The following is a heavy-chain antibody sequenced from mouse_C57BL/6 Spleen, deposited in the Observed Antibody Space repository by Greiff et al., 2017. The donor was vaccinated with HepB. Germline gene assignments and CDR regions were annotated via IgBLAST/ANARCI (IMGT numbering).Heavy chain of an antibody. CDR3: ARWGTTVVATRYFDV. CDR2: IYPGDGDT. CDR1: GYAFSSYW. D-gene: IGHD1-1*01. Sequence: QVQLQQSGAELVKPGASVKISCKASGYAFSSYWMNWVKQRPGKGLEWIGQIYPGDGDTNYNGKFKGKATLTADKSSSTAYMQLSSLTSEDSAVYCCARWGTTVVATRYFDVWGTGTTVTVSS. V-gene: IGHV1-80*01. J-gene: IGHJ1*03.